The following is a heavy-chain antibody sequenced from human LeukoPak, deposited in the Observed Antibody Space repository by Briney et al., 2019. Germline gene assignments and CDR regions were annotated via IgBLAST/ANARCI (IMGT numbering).Heavy chain of an antibody. Sequence: GGSLRLSCAASGFIFSSYAIHWVRQAPGKGLEWVAVISYDGSNKYYADSVKGRFTISRDNSKNTLYLQMNSLRAEDAAVYYCARVSSGWYHYFDYWGQGTLVTVSS. J-gene: IGHJ4*02. V-gene: IGHV3-30*04. CDR3: ARVSSGWYHYFDY. CDR1: GFIFSSYA. CDR2: ISYDGSNK. D-gene: IGHD6-19*01.